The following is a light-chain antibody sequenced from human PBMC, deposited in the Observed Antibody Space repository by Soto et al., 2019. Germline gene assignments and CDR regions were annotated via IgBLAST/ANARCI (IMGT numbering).Light chain of an antibody. CDR1: QGIGTY. CDR3: QKYNRVPLT. J-gene: IGKJ4*01. Sequence: QMTQSPSSLSASIGDRVTITCRASQGIGTYLAWYQQRPGKVPQLLISAASTLQSGVPSRFSSSGSGTDFTLTINSLQPEDAATYYCQKYNRVPLTFGGGTKVEI. CDR2: AAS. V-gene: IGKV1-27*01.